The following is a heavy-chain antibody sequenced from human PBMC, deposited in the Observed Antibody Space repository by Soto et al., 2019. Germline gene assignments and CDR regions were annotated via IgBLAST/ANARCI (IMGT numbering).Heavy chain of an antibody. Sequence: SETLSLTCTVSGGSISSGGYYWSWIRQHPGRGLEWIGYIYYSGSTYYNPSLKSRVTISVDTSKNQFSLKLSSVTAADTAVYYCARALGPPDAFDIWGQGTMVTVSS. J-gene: IGHJ3*02. V-gene: IGHV4-31*03. CDR3: ARALGPPDAFDI. CDR2: IYYSGST. D-gene: IGHD3-3*02. CDR1: GGSISSGGYY.